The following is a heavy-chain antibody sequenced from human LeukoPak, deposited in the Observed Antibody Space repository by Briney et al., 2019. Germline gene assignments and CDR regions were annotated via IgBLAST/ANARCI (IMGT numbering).Heavy chain of an antibody. D-gene: IGHD5-18*01. J-gene: IGHJ6*03. CDR1: GYTFTSYD. CDR3: ARGYSYGYGYYYYMDV. Sequence: ASVKVSCKASGYTFTSYDINWVRQATGQGLEWMGWMNPNSGNTGYAQKFQGRVTMTRNTSITTAYMELSSLRSEDTAVYYCARGYSYGYGYYYYMDVWGKGTTVTVSS. CDR2: MNPNSGNT. V-gene: IGHV1-8*01.